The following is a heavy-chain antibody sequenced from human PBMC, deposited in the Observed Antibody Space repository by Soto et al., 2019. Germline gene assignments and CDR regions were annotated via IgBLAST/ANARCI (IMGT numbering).Heavy chain of an antibody. CDR3: ARHTEGATSHSNYSYGMEV. J-gene: IGHJ6*04. V-gene: IGHV4-59*01. Sequence: PSGTXSLTCTFAVFPIIDFHLGWVRQSPGKGLEWIGHVYYRGSTNYNPSLKSRVTISVDTSKNHFSLKLTSVTAEDTAVYYCARHTEGATSHSNYSYGMEVWGKGTRVTAPQ. CDR2: VYYRGST. CDR1: VFPIIDFH. D-gene: IGHD3-22*01.